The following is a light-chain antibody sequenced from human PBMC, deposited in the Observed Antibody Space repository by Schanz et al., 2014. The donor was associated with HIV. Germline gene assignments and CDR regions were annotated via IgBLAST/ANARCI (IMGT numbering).Light chain of an antibody. CDR1: GTDIGDDNY. V-gene: IGLV2-14*03. J-gene: IGLJ1*01. CDR3: SSYSVYGARGVI. Sequence: QSVLAQPASMSASPGQSITLSCVGRGTDIGDDNYVSWYQHHPGTAPKLLIFDVNIRPSGVSDRFAGSKSGNTASLSISGLQPEDEADYYCSSYSVYGARGVIVGTGTKLTVL. CDR2: DVN.